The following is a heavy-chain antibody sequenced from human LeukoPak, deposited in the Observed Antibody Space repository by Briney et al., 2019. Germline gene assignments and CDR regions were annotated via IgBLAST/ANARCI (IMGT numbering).Heavy chain of an antibody. CDR1: GGSISSYY. J-gene: IGHJ4*02. CDR2: IYYSEST. V-gene: IGHV4-59*01. D-gene: IGHD6-6*01. CDR3: ARDSRWDCSSFDY. Sequence: KASETLSLTCTVSGGSISSYYWSWIRQPPGKGLEWIGYIYYSESTNYNPSLKSRVTISVDTSKNQFSLNLSSVTAADTAVYYCARDSRWDCSSFDYWGQGTLVTVSS.